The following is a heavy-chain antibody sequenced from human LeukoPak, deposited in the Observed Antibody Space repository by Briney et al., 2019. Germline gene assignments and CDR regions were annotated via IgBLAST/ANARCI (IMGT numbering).Heavy chain of an antibody. Sequence: GASVKVSCKASGYTFTGYYMHWVRQAPGQGLEWMGWINPNSGGTNYAQKFQGRVTMTRDTSISTAYMELSRLRSDDTAVYYCARDGPDLNWNYVREYAFDIWGQGTMVTVSS. CDR2: INPNSGGT. D-gene: IGHD1-7*01. V-gene: IGHV1-2*02. J-gene: IGHJ3*02. CDR3: ARDGPDLNWNYVREYAFDI. CDR1: GYTFTGYY.